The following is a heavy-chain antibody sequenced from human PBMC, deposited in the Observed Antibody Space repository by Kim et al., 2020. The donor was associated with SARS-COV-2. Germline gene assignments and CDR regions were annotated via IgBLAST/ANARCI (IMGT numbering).Heavy chain of an antibody. Sequence: SETLSLTCTVSGGSISGLNWWSWVRQPPGKGLEWIVEISQKGITNYDQSLQRRLPMAVDKAKNQFSLRRSSATAADTAISYCARLHSFGSPYDFWGQGTLVTVSS. CDR2: ISQKGIT. CDR3: ARLHSFGSPYDF. J-gene: IGHJ4*02. V-gene: IGHV4-4*02. CDR1: GGSISGLNW. D-gene: IGHD5-18*01.